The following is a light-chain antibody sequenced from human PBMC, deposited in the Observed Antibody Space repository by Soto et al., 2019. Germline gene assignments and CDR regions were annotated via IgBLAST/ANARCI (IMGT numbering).Light chain of an antibody. Sequence: DIQMTQSPSTMSASVGDRVTITCRASQSISSWLAWYQQKPGKAPKLLIYDASSLESGVPSRFSGSGSGTELTINISSLQADDFATYYCQQYNSYPKTFGQRTKLEIK. V-gene: IGKV1-5*01. CDR2: DAS. CDR1: QSISSW. CDR3: QQYNSYPKT. J-gene: IGKJ2*01.